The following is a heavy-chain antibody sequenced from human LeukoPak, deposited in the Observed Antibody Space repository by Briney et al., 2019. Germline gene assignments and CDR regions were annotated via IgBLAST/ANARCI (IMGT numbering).Heavy chain of an antibody. D-gene: IGHD2-2*02. CDR1: GYTFTGYY. V-gene: IGHV1-2*02. Sequence: ASVKVSCKASGYTFTGYYMHWVRQAPGQGLEWMGWINPNSGGTNYAQKFQGRVTMTRDTSISTAYMELSRLRSDDTAVYYCARVRRVVPAAISYFDYWGQGTLVTVSS. CDR2: INPNSGGT. J-gene: IGHJ4*02. CDR3: ARVRRVVPAAISYFDY.